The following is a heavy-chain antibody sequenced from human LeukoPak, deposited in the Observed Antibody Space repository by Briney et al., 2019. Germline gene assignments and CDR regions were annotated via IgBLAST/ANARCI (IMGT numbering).Heavy chain of an antibody. D-gene: IGHD6-6*01. J-gene: IGHJ6*03. V-gene: IGHV3-7*01. Sequence: GGSLRLSCAASGFTFSSYWMSWVRQAPGKGLEWVANIKQDGSEKYYVDSVKGRFTISRDNAKNSLYLQMNSLRAEDTAVYYCARAIAARLYYYYYMDVWGKGTTVTVSS. CDR1: GFTFSSYW. CDR3: ARAIAARLYYYYYMDV. CDR2: IKQDGSEK.